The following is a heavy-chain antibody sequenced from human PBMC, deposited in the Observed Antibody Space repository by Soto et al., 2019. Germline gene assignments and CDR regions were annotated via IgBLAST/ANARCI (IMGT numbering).Heavy chain of an antibody. CDR1: GGSISSYY. D-gene: IGHD3-3*01. Sequence: SETLSLTCTVSGGSISSYYWSWIRQPPGKGLEWIGYIYYSGSTNYNPSLKSRVTISIDTSKNQFSLNLSSVTAADTAVYYCARVFGNFWSGYHVDCWGQGTLVTVSS. J-gene: IGHJ4*02. CDR2: IYYSGST. V-gene: IGHV4-59*01. CDR3: ARVFGNFWSGYHVDC.